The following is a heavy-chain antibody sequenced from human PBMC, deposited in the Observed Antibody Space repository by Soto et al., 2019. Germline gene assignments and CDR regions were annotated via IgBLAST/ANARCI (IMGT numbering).Heavy chain of an antibody. CDR3: ARVCWYPPAHCSFGFDY. Sequence: NPSETLSLTCAVSGGSISSSNWWSWVRQPPGKGLEWIGEIYHSGSTNYNPSLKSRVTISVDKSKNQFSLKLSSVTAADTAVDYCARVCWYPPAHCSFGFDYWGQGTLVTVSS. D-gene: IGHD5-18*01. CDR1: GGSISSSNW. V-gene: IGHV4-4*02. J-gene: IGHJ4*02. CDR2: IYHSGST.